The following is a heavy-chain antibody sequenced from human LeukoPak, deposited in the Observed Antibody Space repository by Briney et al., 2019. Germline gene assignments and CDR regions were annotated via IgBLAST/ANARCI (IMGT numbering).Heavy chain of an antibody. D-gene: IGHD6-13*01. CDR2: ISYDGSNK. CDR1: GFTFSSYG. Sequence: GGSLRLSCAASGFTFSSYGMHWVRQAPGKGLEWVAVISYDGSNKYYADSVKGRFTISRDNSKNTLYLQMNSLRAEDTAVYYCAKAEGIAAAGYFDYWGQGTLVTVSS. CDR3: AKAEGIAAAGYFDY. V-gene: IGHV3-30*18. J-gene: IGHJ4*02.